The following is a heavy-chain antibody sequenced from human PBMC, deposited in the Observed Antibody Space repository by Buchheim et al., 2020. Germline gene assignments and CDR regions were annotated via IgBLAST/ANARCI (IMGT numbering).Heavy chain of an antibody. J-gene: IGHJ6*02. D-gene: IGHD5-18*01. CDR3: ARDLTALTPGEKQYYYYGMDV. Sequence: EVQLVESGGGLVKPGGSLRLSCAASGFTFSSYSMNWVRQAPGKGLEWVSSISSSSSYIYYADSVKGRFTISRDNAKNSLYLQMNSLRAEDTAVYYCARDLTALTPGEKQYYYYGMDVWGQGTT. CDR1: GFTFSSYS. V-gene: IGHV3-21*01. CDR2: ISSSSSYI.